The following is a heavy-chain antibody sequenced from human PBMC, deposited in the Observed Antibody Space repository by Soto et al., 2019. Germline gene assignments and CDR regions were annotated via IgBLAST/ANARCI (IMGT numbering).Heavy chain of an antibody. CDR1: GGSIRDYF. J-gene: IGHJ6*02. CDR2: ISSTGTI. D-gene: IGHD3-16*01. Sequence: QLQLQESGPGLVKPSETLSLRCSVSGGSIRDYFWTWIRQPPGKGLEWIGYISSTGTINYNSSLKSRVTISLDTSRNLFSLKLSSVTPADTAVYFCARDRKLVIPGNYHYYGRDVWGQGTTVTVSS. V-gene: IGHV4-59*01. CDR3: ARDRKLVIPGNYHYYGRDV.